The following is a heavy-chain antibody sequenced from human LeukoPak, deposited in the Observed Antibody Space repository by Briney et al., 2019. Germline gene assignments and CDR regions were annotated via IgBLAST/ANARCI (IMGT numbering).Heavy chain of an antibody. J-gene: IGHJ3*02. V-gene: IGHV1-69*01. CDR3: ARGKDIVVVPAAAPLDAFDI. Sequence: ASVKVSCMASLGTFSSYAISWVRQAPGQGLEWMGGIIPIFGTANYAQKFQGRVTITADESTSTAYMELSSLRSEDTAVYYCARGKDIVVVPAAAPLDAFDIWGQGTMVTVSS. D-gene: IGHD2-2*01. CDR1: LGTFSSYA. CDR2: IIPIFGTA.